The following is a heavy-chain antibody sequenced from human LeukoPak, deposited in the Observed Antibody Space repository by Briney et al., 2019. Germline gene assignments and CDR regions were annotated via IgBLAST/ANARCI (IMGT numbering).Heavy chain of an antibody. CDR2: IYPGDSET. D-gene: IGHD3-10*02. CDR3: ARALRTGQGDYVPVL. V-gene: IGHV5-51*01. J-gene: IGHJ4*02. Sequence: GESLQISCKASGYKFTNYWIGWVRQMPGKGLEWMPIIYPGDSETRYSPSFQGQVTISAAKSIDTIYLQWNTLKASDTAMYYCARALRTGQGDYVPVLWGQGTLVTVSS. CDR1: GYKFTNYW.